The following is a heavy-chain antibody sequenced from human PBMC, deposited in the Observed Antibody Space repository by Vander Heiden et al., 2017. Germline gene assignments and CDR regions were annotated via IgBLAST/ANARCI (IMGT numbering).Heavy chain of an antibody. J-gene: IGHJ3*02. CDR2: MNPNSGNT. V-gene: IGHV1-8*01. D-gene: IGHD2-21*02. CDR1: GYTFRSYD. Sequence: QVPLVQSGAEVKKPGASVKVSCKASGYTFRSYDINWVRQAAGQGLEWMGWMNPNSGNTGYAQKFQGRVTMTRSTSISTAYMELSSLTSEDTAVYYCAREGVVVTPIPDPFDIWGQGTMVTVSS. CDR3: AREGVVVTPIPDPFDI.